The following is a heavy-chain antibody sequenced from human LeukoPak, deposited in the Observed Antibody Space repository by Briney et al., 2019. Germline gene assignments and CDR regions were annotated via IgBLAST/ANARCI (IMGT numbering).Heavy chain of an antibody. CDR3: ARVSAYYYGSGSYYDYYYYMDV. Sequence: GASVKVSCKASGYTFTGYYMHWVRQAPGQGLEWMGIINPSGGSTSYAQKFQGRVTITADESTSTAYMELSSLRSEDTAVYYCARVSAYYYGSGSYYDYYYYMDVWGKGTTVTVSS. V-gene: IGHV1-46*01. J-gene: IGHJ6*03. CDR1: GYTFTGYY. CDR2: INPSGGST. D-gene: IGHD3-10*01.